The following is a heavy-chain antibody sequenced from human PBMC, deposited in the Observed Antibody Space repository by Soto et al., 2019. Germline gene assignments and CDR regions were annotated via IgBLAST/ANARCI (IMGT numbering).Heavy chain of an antibody. J-gene: IGHJ6*02. CDR3: AKSPQTTVRYYYYGMDV. CDR2: ISGSGGST. V-gene: IGHV3-23*01. D-gene: IGHD4-17*01. Sequence: GGSLRLSCAASGFTFSSYAMSWVRQAPGKGLEWVSAISGSGGSTYYADSVKGRFTISRDNSKNTLYLQMNSLRAEDTAVYYCAKSPQTTVRYYYYGMDVWGQGTTVTVSS. CDR1: GFTFSSYA.